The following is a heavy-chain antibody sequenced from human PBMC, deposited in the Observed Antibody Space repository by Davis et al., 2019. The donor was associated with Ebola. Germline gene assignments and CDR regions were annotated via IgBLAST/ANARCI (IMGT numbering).Heavy chain of an antibody. D-gene: IGHD2-21*02. Sequence: ASVKVSCKASGYTFTSYDINWVRQATGQGLEWMGWMNPNSGNTGYAQKFQGRVTMTRNTSISTAYMELSSLRSEDTAVYYCARERRLGGGYLCRAFDIWGQGTMVTVSS. CDR2: MNPNSGNT. V-gene: IGHV1-8*01. J-gene: IGHJ3*02. CDR1: GYTFTSYD. CDR3: ARERRLGGGYLCRAFDI.